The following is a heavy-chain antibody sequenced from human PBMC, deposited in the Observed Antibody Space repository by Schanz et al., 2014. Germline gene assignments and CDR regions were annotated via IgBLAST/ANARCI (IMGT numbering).Heavy chain of an antibody. CDR3: ARDYDSDFSSPRHDAFDV. CDR2: ISGSSSTK. Sequence: EVQLVESGGGLVKPGGSLRLSCAASGITFSGYSMNWVRQAPGKGLEWVSYISGSSSTKYYADSVKGRFTISRDNGKNSLYLKITSRRAEHTAVYLCARDYDSDFSSPRHDAFDVWGQGTVVTVSS. D-gene: IGHD3-22*01. CDR1: GITFSGYS. J-gene: IGHJ3*01. V-gene: IGHV3-21*06.